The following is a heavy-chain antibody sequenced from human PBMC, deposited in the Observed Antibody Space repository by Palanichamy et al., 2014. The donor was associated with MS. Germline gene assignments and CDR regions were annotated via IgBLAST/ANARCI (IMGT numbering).Heavy chain of an antibody. CDR2: ISGSGGST. CDR3: AKDRAYDSSGYYCCDAFGI. CDR1: GFTFSSYA. Sequence: EVQLLEVWGRAWYSLGGPVRLSCAASGFTFSSYAMSWVRQAPGKGLEWVSAISGSGGSTYYADSVKGRFTISRDNSKNTLYLQMNSLRAEDTAVYYCAKDRAYDSSGYYCCDAFGIWGQGTMVTVSS. J-gene: IGHJ3*02. V-gene: IGHV3-23*01. D-gene: IGHD3-22*01.